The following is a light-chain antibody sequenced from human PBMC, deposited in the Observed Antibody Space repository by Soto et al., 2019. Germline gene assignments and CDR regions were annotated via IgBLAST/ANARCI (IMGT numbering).Light chain of an antibody. CDR2: AAS. Sequence: DIQLTQSPSFLSASVGDRVTITCRASRAISSYLAWYQQRPGEAPKLLIFAASTLQSGVPSRFRGSGSGTEVTLTISSLQPEDFATYYCQQFNDYPRTFGGGTKVEIK. CDR1: RAISSY. V-gene: IGKV1-9*01. CDR3: QQFNDYPRT. J-gene: IGKJ4*01.